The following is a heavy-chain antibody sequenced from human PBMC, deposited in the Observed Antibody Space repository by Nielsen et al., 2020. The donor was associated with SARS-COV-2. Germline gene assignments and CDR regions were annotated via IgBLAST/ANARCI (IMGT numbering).Heavy chain of an antibody. V-gene: IGHV4-59*01. J-gene: IGHJ4*01. Sequence: SETLSLTCTVSGGSISSDYWSWIRQPPGKGLAWIGYNFYSGSANYNPSLKSRVTISVDTSKNQFSLNLTSVTAADTAVYYCARSVPGYSSSWDYFFDFWGHGTLVTVSS. CDR1: GGSISSDY. CDR3: ARSVPGYSSSWDYFFDF. CDR2: NFYSGSA. D-gene: IGHD6-19*01.